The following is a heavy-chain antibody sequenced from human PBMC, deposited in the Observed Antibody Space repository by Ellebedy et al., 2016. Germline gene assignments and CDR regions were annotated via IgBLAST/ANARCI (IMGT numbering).Heavy chain of an antibody. CDR1: GFTFSSYG. Sequence: GESLKISXAASGFTFSSYGMHWVRQAPGKGLEWVAVISYDGSNKYYADSVKGRFTISRDNAKNTLYLQMNSLRAEDTAVYYCARDSYYYYMDVWGKGTTVTVSS. J-gene: IGHJ6*03. CDR3: ARDSYYYYMDV. V-gene: IGHV3-30*03. CDR2: ISYDGSNK.